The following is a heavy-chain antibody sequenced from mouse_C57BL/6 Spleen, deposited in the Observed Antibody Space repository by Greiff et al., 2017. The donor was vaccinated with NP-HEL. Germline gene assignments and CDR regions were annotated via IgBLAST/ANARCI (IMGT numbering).Heavy chain of an antibody. CDR2: INPSNGGT. CDR3: AREEVYYGNFWFAY. Sequence: QVQLQQPGTELVKPGASVKLSCKASGYTFTSYWMHWVKQRPGQGLEWIGNINPSNGGTNYNEKFKSKATLTVDKSSSTAYRQLSSLTSEDSAVYYCAREEVYYGNFWFAYWGQGTLVTVSA. CDR1: GYTFTSYW. J-gene: IGHJ3*01. D-gene: IGHD2-1*01. V-gene: IGHV1-53*01.